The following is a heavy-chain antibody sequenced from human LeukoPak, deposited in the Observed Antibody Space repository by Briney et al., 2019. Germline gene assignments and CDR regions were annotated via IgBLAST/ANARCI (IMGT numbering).Heavy chain of an antibody. CDR2: IYYSGST. CDR3: ARVLGFRVSSGFFDY. Sequence: PSETLSLTCTVSGGSISSGGYYWSWIRQHPGKGLEWIGYIYYSGSTYYNPPLKSRVTISVDTSKNQFSLKLSSVTAADTAVYYCARVLGFRVSSGFFDYWGQGTLVTVSS. J-gene: IGHJ4*02. CDR1: GGSISSGGYY. V-gene: IGHV4-31*03. D-gene: IGHD3-22*01.